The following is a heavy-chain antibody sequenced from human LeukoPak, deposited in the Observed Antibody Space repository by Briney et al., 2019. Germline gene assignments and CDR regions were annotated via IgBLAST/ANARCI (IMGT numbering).Heavy chain of an antibody. CDR2: IYYSGST. CDR1: SGSTSSYY. J-gene: IGHJ3*02. Sequence: PSETLSLTCAVSSGSTSSYYWSWVRQPPGKGLEWVGYIYYSGSTNYNPSLKSRVTIFVDTSTNQSSLKLSCVTAADTAVYYCARGLLDGYSHPAAFDIWGQGTMVTVSS. CDR3: ARGLLDGYSHPAAFDI. D-gene: IGHD5-24*01. V-gene: IGHV4-59*01.